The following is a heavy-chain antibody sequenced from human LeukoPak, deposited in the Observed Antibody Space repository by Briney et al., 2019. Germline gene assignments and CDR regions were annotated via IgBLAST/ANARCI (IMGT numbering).Heavy chain of an antibody. Sequence: IIPILGIANYAQKFQGRVTITADKSTSTAYMELSSLRSEDTAVYYCARGPTVVMYYFDYWGQGTLVTVSS. V-gene: IGHV1-69*04. J-gene: IGHJ4*02. D-gene: IGHD4-23*01. CDR3: ARGPTVVMYYFDY. CDR2: IIPILGIA.